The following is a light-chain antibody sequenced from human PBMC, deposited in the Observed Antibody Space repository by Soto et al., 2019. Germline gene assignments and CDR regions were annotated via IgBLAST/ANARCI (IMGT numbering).Light chain of an antibody. CDR3: QHYANWPLT. CDR1: QGIGST. V-gene: IGKV3-15*01. J-gene: IGKJ4*01. Sequence: DIVMTQSPPTLSVSPGEGATLSCRASQGIGSTLSWYQQKPGQTPRLLIYDTSIRATGVPARFRGSASETEFTLTITSLQSEDFAVYYCQHYANWPLTYAAGTE. CDR2: DTS.